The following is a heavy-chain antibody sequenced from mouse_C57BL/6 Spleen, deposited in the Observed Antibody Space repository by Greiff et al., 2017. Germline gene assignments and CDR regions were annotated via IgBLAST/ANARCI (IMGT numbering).Heavy chain of an antibody. V-gene: IGHV5-6*01. CDR2: ISRGSSYT. CDR1: GFTFSSYG. CDR3: AGRFATVVATDAMDY. J-gene: IGHJ4*01. Sequence: EVQVVESGGDLVKPGGSLKLSCAASGFTFSSYGMSWVRQTPDKRLEWVATISRGSSYTYYPDSVKGRVPLSTDNAKNTPYMHMSRLMSEDTAMYYGAGRFATVVATDAMDYWGQGTSVTVSS. D-gene: IGHD1-1*01.